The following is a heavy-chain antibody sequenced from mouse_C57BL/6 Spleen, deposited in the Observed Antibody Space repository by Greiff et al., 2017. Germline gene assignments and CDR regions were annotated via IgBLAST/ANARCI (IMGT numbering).Heavy chain of an antibody. Sequence: QVQLQQSGAELVKPGASVKLSCTASGYTFTEYTIHWVKQRSGQGLEWIGWFYPGSGSIKYTEKFKDKATLTADKSSSTVYMELSSLTSEDSAVYFCSRHDFKYDYVEALFAYWGQGTLVTVS. J-gene: IGHJ3*01. CDR3: SRHDFKYDYVEALFAY. CDR2: FYPGSGSI. CDR1: GYTFTEYT. V-gene: IGHV1-62-2*01. D-gene: IGHD2-4*01.